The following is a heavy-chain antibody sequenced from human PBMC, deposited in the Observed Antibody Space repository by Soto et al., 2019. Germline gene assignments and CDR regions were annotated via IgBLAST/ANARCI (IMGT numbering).Heavy chain of an antibody. CDR2: IYSGGSI. CDR1: GFTVSSNY. D-gene: IGHD1-26*01. CDR3: AGDPTRGWAFAFDI. J-gene: IGHJ3*02. V-gene: IGHV3-53*04. Sequence: GGSLRLSCAASGFTVSSNYMSWVRQAPGKGLEWVSVIYSGGSIYYADSVKGRFTISRHNSKNTLYLQMNSLRAEDTAVYYCAGDPTRGWAFAFDIWGQGTMVTV.